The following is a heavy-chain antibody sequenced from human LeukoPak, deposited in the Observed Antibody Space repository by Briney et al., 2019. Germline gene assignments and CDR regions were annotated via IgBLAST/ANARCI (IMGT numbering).Heavy chain of an antibody. V-gene: IGHV1-69*13. D-gene: IGHD5-18*01. CDR1: GGTFTSYA. CDR3: ARETRGRRRIQLWLLRHYGMDV. CDR2: IIPILGTA. J-gene: IGHJ6*02. Sequence: SVKVSCKASGGTFTSYAISWVRQAPGQGLEWMGGIIPILGTANYAQKFQGRVTITANESTSTAYMELSSLRSEDTAVYYCARETRGRRRIQLWLLRHYGMDVWGQGTTVTVSS.